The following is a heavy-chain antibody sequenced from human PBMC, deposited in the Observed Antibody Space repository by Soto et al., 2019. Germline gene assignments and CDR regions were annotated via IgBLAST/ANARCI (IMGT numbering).Heavy chain of an antibody. CDR1: GGTFSSYA. D-gene: IGHD3-22*01. CDR3: AGHSSGVPGYYYGMDV. Sequence: QVQLVQSGAEVKKPGSSVKVSCKASGGTFSSYAISWVRQAPGQGLEWMGGIIPIFDTADYAQKFQGRAPITADEYTNTAYMERSSLRSEDTAVYDCAGHSSGVPGYYYGMDVWGQGTTVTVSS. CDR2: IIPIFDTA. J-gene: IGHJ6*02. V-gene: IGHV1-69*12.